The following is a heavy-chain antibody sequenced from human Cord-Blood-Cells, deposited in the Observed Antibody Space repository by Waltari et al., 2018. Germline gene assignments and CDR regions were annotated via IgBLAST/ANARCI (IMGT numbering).Heavy chain of an antibody. CDR3: AREGIVVVPAAAHYYYYGMDV. D-gene: IGHD2-2*01. V-gene: IGHV4-59*11. Sequence: QVQLQESGPGLVKPSETLSLTCTVSGGSISSHYWSWIRQPPGKGLEWIGYIYYSGSTNYNPSLKSRVTISVDTSKNQFSLKLSSLTAADTAVYYCAREGIVVVPAAAHYYYYGMDVWGQGTTVTVSS. CDR1: GGSISSHY. CDR2: IYYSGST. J-gene: IGHJ6*02.